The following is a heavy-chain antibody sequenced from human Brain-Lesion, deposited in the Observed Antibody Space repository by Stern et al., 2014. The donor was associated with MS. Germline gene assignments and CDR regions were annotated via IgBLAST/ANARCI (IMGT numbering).Heavy chain of an antibody. CDR3: ARVDCSGTNCFYYYYGMDV. CDR1: GFSFNSYS. V-gene: IGHV3-21*01. D-gene: IGHD2-2*01. J-gene: IGHJ6*02. CDR2: ISVGTDYI. Sequence: DVQLVESGGGLVKPGGSLRLSCEASGFSFNSYSMNWVRQAPGKGLEWVSSISVGTDYISYADSVKGRFTISRDNAKNSLFLQMNPLRAEDTGVYYCARVDCSGTNCFYYYYGMDVWGQGTTVTVSS.